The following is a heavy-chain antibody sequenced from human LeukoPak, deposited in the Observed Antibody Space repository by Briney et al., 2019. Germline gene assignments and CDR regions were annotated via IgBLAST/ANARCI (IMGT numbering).Heavy chain of an antibody. Sequence: PGGSLRLSCAASGFTFSSYAMHWVRQAPGKGLEWVAVISYDGSNKYYADSVKGRFTISRDNSKNTLYLQMNSLRAEDTAVYYCARDEQQLAHFDYWGQGTLVTVSS. CDR1: GFTFSSYA. V-gene: IGHV3-30-3*01. CDR2: ISYDGSNK. D-gene: IGHD6-13*01. CDR3: ARDEQQLAHFDY. J-gene: IGHJ4*02.